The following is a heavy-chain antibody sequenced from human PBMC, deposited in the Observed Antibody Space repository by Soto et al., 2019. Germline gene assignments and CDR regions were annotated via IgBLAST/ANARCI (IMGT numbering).Heavy chain of an antibody. CDR3: ARDKSGYSGYGHYYYYGMDV. J-gene: IGHJ6*02. CDR1: GGSISSGSYY. CDR2: IYYSGST. Sequence: TSETLSLTCTVSGGSISSGSYYWSWIRQPPGKGLEWIGYIYYSGSTNYNPSLKSRVTISVDTSKNQFSLKLSSVTAADTAVYHCARDKSGYSGYGHYYYYGMDVWGQGTTVTVSS. V-gene: IGHV4-61*01. D-gene: IGHD5-12*01.